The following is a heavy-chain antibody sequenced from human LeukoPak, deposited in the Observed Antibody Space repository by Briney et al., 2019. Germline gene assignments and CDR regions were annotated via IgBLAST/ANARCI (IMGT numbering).Heavy chain of an antibody. J-gene: IGHJ5*02. CDR3: ASSSIAARPRWFDP. V-gene: IGHV1-18*01. CDR2: ISAYNGNT. D-gene: IGHD6-6*01. CDR1: GYTFTSYG. Sequence: ASVKVSCKASGYTFTSYGISWVRQAPGQGLEWMGWISAYNGNTNYAQKLQGRVTITTDTSTSTAYMELRSLRSDDTAVYYCASSSIAARPRWFDPWGQGTLVTVSS.